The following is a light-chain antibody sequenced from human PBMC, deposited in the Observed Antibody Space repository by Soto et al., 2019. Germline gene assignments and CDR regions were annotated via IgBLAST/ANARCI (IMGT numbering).Light chain of an antibody. CDR2: DAS. CDR3: QQYNDWPLT. V-gene: IGKV3-15*01. CDR1: RSVSSS. J-gene: IGKJ1*01. Sequence: VMTQSPANLSVSPGEGATLSCRAGRSVSSSLAWYQHKPGQAPRLLIYDASNRATGIPARFSGTGSGTEFTLTISSLQSEDFALYYCQQYNDWPLTFGQGTKVDIK.